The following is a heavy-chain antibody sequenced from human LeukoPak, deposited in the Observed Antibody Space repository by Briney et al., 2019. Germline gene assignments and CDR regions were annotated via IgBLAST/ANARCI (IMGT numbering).Heavy chain of an antibody. J-gene: IGHJ4*02. Sequence: QAGGSLRLSCAASGFTFNSYTMNWVRQAPGKGLEWVSYISSSRIYYADSVKGRFTISRDNAKNSVYLQMNSLRAEDTAVYYCARDLDWAFDYWGQGTLVTVSS. D-gene: IGHD3-9*01. CDR3: ARDLDWAFDY. CDR2: ISSSRI. CDR1: GFTFNSYT. V-gene: IGHV3-48*01.